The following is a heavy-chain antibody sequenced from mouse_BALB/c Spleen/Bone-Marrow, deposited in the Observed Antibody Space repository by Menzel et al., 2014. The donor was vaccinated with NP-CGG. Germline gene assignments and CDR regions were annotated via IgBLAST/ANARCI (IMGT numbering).Heavy chain of an antibody. CDR1: GFSLTSYG. D-gene: IGHD1-1*01. V-gene: IGHV2-9*02. J-gene: IGHJ2*01. CDR2: IWAGRST. CDR3: DIFITTVVDYFDY. Sequence: VMLVESGPGLVAPSPSLSITCTVSGFSLTSYGVHWVRQPPGKGLEWLGVIWAGRSTNYNSALMSRLSISKDNSKSQVYLKRNSLQTDDTAMCYCDIFITTVVDYFDYWGQGTTLTVSS.